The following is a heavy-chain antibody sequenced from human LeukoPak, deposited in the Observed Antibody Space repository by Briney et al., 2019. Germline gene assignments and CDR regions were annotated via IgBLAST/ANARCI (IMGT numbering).Heavy chain of an antibody. CDR2: INPSGGST. D-gene: IGHD6-13*01. J-gene: IGHJ4*02. V-gene: IGHV1-46*01. CDR3: ARDQDVSGAAPGFDY. Sequence: ASVKVSCKASGYTFTSYYMHWVRQAPGQGLEWMGIINPSGGSTSYAQKFQGRVTMTRDTSTRTVYMELSSLRSEDTAVYYCARDQDVSGAAPGFDYWGQGTLVTVSS. CDR1: GYTFTSYY.